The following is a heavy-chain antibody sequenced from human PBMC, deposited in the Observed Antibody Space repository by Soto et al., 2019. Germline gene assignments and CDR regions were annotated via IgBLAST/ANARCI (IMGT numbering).Heavy chain of an antibody. D-gene: IGHD2-15*01. CDR3: ARCYCSVGSCYTGWHFDL. CDR1: GYSFNDYG. CDR2: IGPYEGVT. Sequence: QVQLEQSGAEVKKPGASVMVSFKASGYSFNDYGIRWVRQAPGRGLEWMGWIGPYEGVTNHAQTFQGRVTMTVDTSTTTADMELRSLSSDEPDIYYCARCYCSVGSCYTGWHFDLLGHGTLVTVTA. J-gene: IGHJ2*01. V-gene: IGHV1-18*01.